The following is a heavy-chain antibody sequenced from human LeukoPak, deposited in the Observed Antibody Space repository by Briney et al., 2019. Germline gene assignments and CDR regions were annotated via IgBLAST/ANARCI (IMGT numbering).Heavy chain of an antibody. D-gene: IGHD5-12*01. CDR2: ISGSGGST. Sequence: GGSLRLSCAASGFTFSSYAMSWVRQAPGKGLEWVSAISGSGGSTYYADSVEGRFTISRDNSKNTLYLQMNSLRAEDTAVYYCAKSGHSGYDFGYYFDYWGQGTLVTVSS. CDR1: GFTFSSYA. J-gene: IGHJ4*02. V-gene: IGHV3-23*01. CDR3: AKSGHSGYDFGYYFDY.